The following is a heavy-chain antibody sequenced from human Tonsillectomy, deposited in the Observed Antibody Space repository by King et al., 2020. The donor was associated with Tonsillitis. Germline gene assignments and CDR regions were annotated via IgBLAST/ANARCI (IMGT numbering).Heavy chain of an antibody. CDR3: AGAYYFGSGSYYKRSFAY. CDR1: GGTFSSYV. J-gene: IGHJ4*02. V-gene: IGHV1-69*10. Sequence: VQLVQSGAEVKKPGSSVKVSCKASGGTFSSYVISWVRQAPGHGLEWMGGIIPIIGIANYAQKFQGRVTITADKSTSTAYMELSSLRSEDTAVYYCAGAYYFGSGSYYKRSFAYWGQGTLVTVSS. D-gene: IGHD3-10*01. CDR2: IIPIIGIA.